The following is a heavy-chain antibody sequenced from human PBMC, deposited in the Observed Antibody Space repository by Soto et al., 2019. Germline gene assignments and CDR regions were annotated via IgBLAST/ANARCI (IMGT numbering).Heavy chain of an antibody. D-gene: IGHD2-2*01. CDR1: GYTFTGYY. V-gene: IGHV1-2*04. Sequence: QVQLVQSGAEVKKPGASVKVSCKASGYTFTGYYMHWVRQAPGQGLEWMGWINPNSGGTNYAQKFQGWVTMTRDTSISTAYMELSRLRSDDTAVYYCARGYCSSTSCPVYDYWGQGTLVTVSS. CDR2: INPNSGGT. CDR3: ARGYCSSTSCPVYDY. J-gene: IGHJ4*02.